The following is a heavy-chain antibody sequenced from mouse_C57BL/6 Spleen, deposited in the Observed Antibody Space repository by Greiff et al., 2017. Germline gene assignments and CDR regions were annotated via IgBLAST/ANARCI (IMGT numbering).Heavy chain of an antibody. D-gene: IGHD1-1*01. V-gene: IGHV14-4*01. CDR2: IDPENGDT. CDR3: TTVYYYGSSPGWFAY. J-gene: IGHJ3*01. Sequence: VQLKESGAELVRPGASVKLSCTASGFNIKDDYMHWVKQRPEQGLEWIGWIDPENGDTEYASKFQGKATITADTSSNTAYLQLSSLTSEDTAVYYCTTVYYYGSSPGWFAYWGQGTLVTVSA. CDR1: GFNIKDDY.